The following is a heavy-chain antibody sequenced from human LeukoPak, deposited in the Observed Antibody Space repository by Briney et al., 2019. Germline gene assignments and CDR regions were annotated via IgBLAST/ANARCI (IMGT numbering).Heavy chain of an antibody. V-gene: IGHV1-69*04. CDR1: GYTFTGFY. J-gene: IGHJ4*02. CDR3: ARDLDCSSTSCPNPC. Sequence: GASVKVSCKASGYTFTGFYMHWVRQAPGQGLEWMGRIIPILGIANYAQKFQGRVTITADKSTSTAYMELSSLRSEDTAVYYCARDLDCSSTSCPNPCWGQGTLVTVSS. CDR2: IIPILGIA. D-gene: IGHD2-2*01.